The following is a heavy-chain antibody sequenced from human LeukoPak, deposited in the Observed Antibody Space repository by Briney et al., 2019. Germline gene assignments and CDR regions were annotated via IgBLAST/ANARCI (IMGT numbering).Heavy chain of an antibody. D-gene: IGHD3-22*01. Sequence: ASVKVSCKASGYTFTSYDINWVRQATGQGLEWMGWMNPNSGNTGYAQKFQGRVTMTRNTSISTAYMELSSLRSEDTAVYYCARGPRMVEDSSAYYSDDWGQRSPVTVSS. CDR2: MNPNSGNT. V-gene: IGHV1-8*01. J-gene: IGHJ4*02. CDR3: ARGPRMVEDSSAYYSDD. CDR1: GYTFTSYD.